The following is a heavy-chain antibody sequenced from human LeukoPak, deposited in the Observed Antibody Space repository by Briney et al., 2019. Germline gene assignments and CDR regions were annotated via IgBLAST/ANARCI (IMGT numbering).Heavy chain of an antibody. J-gene: IGHJ6*03. CDR1: GGSISSYY. CDR3: ARGQGGTRYYYYYYMDV. CDR2: INHSGST. D-gene: IGHD1-26*01. V-gene: IGHV4-34*01. Sequence: PSETLSLTCTVSGGSISSYYWSWIRQPPGKGLEWIGEINHSGSTNYNPSLKSRVTISVDTSKNQFSLKLSSVTAADTAVYYCARGQGGTRYYYYYYMDVWGKGTTVTVSS.